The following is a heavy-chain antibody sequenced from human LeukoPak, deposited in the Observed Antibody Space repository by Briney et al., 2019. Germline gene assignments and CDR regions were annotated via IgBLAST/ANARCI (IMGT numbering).Heavy chain of an antibody. CDR2: IKSDGSST. V-gene: IGHV3-74*01. J-gene: IGHJ3*02. CDR3: ARIGAATYAFDI. Sequence: PGGSLRLSCAASVFTFSSYWMHWVRQAPGKGLVWVSRIKSDGSSTSYADSVKGRFTISRDNAKNTLYLQMNSLRAEDTAVYYCARIGAATYAFDIWGQGTMVTVSS. D-gene: IGHD1-26*01. CDR1: VFTFSSYW.